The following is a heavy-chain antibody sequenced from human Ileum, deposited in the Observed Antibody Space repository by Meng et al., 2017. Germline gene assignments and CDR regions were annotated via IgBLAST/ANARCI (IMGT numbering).Heavy chain of an antibody. CDR3: ARHGSGSYPYLEY. CDR1: GCITINSNW. CDR2: NYHSVST. D-gene: IGHD3-10*01. V-gene: IGHV4-4*02. Sequence: QFLPQDSAPVLVRPYQPRSPPRAVCGCITINSNWWCWAPQPPGTGLEWSGQNYHSVSTNDNPSLTGRVSISVDNSRTQFSLKHSSWTDADTAVYYCARHGSGSYPYLEYWGQGTLVTVSS. J-gene: IGHJ4*02.